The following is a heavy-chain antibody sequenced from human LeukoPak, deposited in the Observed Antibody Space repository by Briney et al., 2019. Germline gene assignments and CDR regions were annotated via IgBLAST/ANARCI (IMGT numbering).Heavy chain of an antibody. CDR3: ARLRSSTSARWRAYYYMDV. CDR1: GYTFTGYY. V-gene: IGHV1-2*02. CDR2: INPNRGGT. D-gene: IGHD2-2*01. Sequence: GASVKVSCKASGYTFTGYYMHWVRQAPGQGLEGMGWINPNRGGTNYAQKFQGRVTRSRDTTISTAYMELSRLRSDDTAVYYCARLRSSTSARWRAYYYMDVWGKGTTVTVSS. J-gene: IGHJ6*03.